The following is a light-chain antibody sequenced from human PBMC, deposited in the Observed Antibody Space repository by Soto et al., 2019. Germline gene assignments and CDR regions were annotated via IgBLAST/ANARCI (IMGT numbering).Light chain of an antibody. CDR2: KAS. CDR3: QHYNSYSEA. CDR1: QHISSC. J-gene: IGKJ1*01. Sequence: DIQMTKSPSTLSGSVGDRVTITCRASQHISSCLAWYQQKPGKAPKLLIYKASTLKSGVPSRFSGSGSGTEFTLTISSLQPDDFATYYCQHYNSYSEAFGQGTKVDIK. V-gene: IGKV1-5*03.